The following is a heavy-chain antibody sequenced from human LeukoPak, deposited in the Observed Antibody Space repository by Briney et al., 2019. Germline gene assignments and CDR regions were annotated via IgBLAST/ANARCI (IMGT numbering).Heavy chain of an antibody. CDR2: IRDSGSST. J-gene: IGHJ4*02. Sequence: GGSLRLSCAASGFTFSSYAMSWVRQAPGKGLEWVSAIRDSGSSTHHADSVKGRFTISRDNSKNTLYLQMNSLRAEDTAVYYCAKDRVAAAGTLVSYFDYWGQGTLVTVSS. D-gene: IGHD6-13*01. V-gene: IGHV3-23*01. CDR3: AKDRVAAAGTLVSYFDY. CDR1: GFTFSSYA.